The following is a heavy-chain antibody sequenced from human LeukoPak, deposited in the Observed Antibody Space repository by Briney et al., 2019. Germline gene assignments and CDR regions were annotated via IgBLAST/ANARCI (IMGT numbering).Heavy chain of an antibody. CDR3: ARDDSYKMGGGY. J-gene: IGHJ4*02. Sequence: ASVKVSCKASGYTFTSYDISWVRQAPGQGLEWMGWISGYNGNTNYAQKFQGRVTMTTDTSTSTAYMELRSLRYDDTAVYYCARDDSYKMGGGYWGQGTLVTVSS. V-gene: IGHV1-18*01. CDR1: GYTFTSYD. CDR2: ISGYNGNT. D-gene: IGHD3-22*01.